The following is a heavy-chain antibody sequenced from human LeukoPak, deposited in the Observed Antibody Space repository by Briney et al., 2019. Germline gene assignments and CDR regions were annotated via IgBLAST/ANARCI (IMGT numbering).Heavy chain of an antibody. J-gene: IGHJ5*02. CDR1: GYIFTGYY. CDR3: ARDAITMVRGVAHNWFDP. CDR2: INPNSGGT. V-gene: IGHV1-2*02. D-gene: IGHD3-10*01. Sequence: GASVKVPCKASGYIFTGYYMHWVRQAPGQGLEWMGWINPNSGGTNYAQKFQGRVTMTRDTSISTAYMELSRLRSDDTAVYYCARDAITMVRGVAHNWFDPWGQGTQVTVSS.